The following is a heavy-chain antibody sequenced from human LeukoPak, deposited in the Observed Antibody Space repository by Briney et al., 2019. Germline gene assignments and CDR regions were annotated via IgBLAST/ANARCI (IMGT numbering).Heavy chain of an antibody. Sequence: RASVKVSCKASGYTFTGYYMHWVRQAPGQGLEWMGWIDPNSGGTNYAQKFQGRVTMTRDTSISTAYMELRSLRSDDTAVYYCAAVVVPNWFDPWGQGTLVTVSS. CDR3: AAVVVPNWFDP. CDR1: GYTFTGYY. D-gene: IGHD2-15*01. J-gene: IGHJ5*02. V-gene: IGHV1-2*02. CDR2: IDPNSGGT.